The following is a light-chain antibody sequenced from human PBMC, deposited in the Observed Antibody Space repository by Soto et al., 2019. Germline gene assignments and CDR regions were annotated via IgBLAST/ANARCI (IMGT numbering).Light chain of an antibody. J-gene: IGLJ2*01. V-gene: IGLV2-11*01. CDR1: SSDVGGYNY. CDR2: DVS. CDR3: CSYAGSYTLV. Sequence: QSVLTQPRSVSGSPGQSVTISCTGTSSDVGGYNYVSWYQHHPGKAPKLMIYDVSKRPSGVPDRFSGSKSGNTASLTISGLQDDDEDDYHCCSYAGSYTLVFGGGTKLTVL.